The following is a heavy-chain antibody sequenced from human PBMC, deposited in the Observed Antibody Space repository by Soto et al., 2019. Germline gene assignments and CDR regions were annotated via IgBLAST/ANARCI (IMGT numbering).Heavy chain of an antibody. CDR3: ARTQWEYDILTGRLWGAFDI. CDR1: GGSISSGGYS. D-gene: IGHD3-9*01. CDR2: INHGGST. V-gene: IGHV4-30-2*01. Sequence: QLQLQESGSGLVRASQTLSLTCAVSGGSISSGGYSWSWIRLPPGKGLEWIGNINHGGSTYYNPSLKSRVSISIDKSMNQFSLRLSSVTAADTAVYFCARTQWEYDILTGRLWGAFDIWGLGIMVTVSS. J-gene: IGHJ3*02.